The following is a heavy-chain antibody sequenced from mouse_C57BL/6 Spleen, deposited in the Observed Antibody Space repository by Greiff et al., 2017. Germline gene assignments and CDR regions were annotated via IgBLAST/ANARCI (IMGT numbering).Heavy chain of an antibody. CDR1: GYTFTSYW. CDR3: ARWRDYVLFAY. Sequence: QVQLQQPGAELVKPGASVKLSCKASGYTFTSYWMQWVKQRPGQGLEWIGEIDPSDSYTNYNQKFKGKATLTVDTSSSTAYMQLSSLTSEDSAVYYCARWRDYVLFAYWGQGTLVTVSA. J-gene: IGHJ3*01. V-gene: IGHV1-50*01. D-gene: IGHD2-4*01. CDR2: IDPSDSYT.